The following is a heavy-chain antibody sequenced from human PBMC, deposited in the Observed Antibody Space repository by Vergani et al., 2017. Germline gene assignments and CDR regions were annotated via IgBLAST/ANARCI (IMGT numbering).Heavy chain of an antibody. CDR2: LYWNDDQ. Sequence: QITLKESGPTLVTPTQTLTLTCTFSGFSLNTRGVSVAWIRQPPGKALDWLALLYWNDDQHYSPSLNNRVTITKDTSKNQVVLTMTNMDYVDTGTYYFVYRKTEGGTTGCFYPFYYYYYMDVWGKGTTVTVSS. CDR3: VYRKTEGGTTGCFYPFYYYYYMDV. J-gene: IGHJ6*03. V-gene: IGHV2-5*04. CDR1: GFSLNTRGVS. D-gene: IGHD1-7*01.